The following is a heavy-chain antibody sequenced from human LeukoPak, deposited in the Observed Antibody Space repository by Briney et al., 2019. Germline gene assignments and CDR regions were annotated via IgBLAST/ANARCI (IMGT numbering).Heavy chain of an antibody. CDR2: IRSKADGGTT. J-gene: IGHJ4*02. V-gene: IGHV3-49*03. Sequence: GGSLRLSCTASGFTFRDYNINWFRQAPGRGLEWVGFIRSKADGGTTGYAASVKGRFTISRDDSKNVAYLQINNLRAEDTALYYCARDDRPSGHDFDYWGQGTLVTVSS. CDR1: GFTFRDYN. D-gene: IGHD6-6*01. CDR3: ARDDRPSGHDFDY.